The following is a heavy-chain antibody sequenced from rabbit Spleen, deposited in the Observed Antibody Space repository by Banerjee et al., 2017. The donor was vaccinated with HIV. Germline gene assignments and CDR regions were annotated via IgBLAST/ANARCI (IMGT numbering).Heavy chain of an antibody. Sequence: QSLEESGGDLVKPGASLTLTCTASGFSFSSSHYMCWVRQAPGKGLEWIACIYTGTVGSTYYATWAKGRFTISKTSSTTVTLQMTSLTVADTATYFCARDTASSFSSYGMDLWGQGTLVTVS. CDR3: ARDTASSFSSYGMDL. J-gene: IGHJ6*01. CDR1: GFSFSSSHY. CDR2: IYTGTVGST. V-gene: IGHV1S40*01. D-gene: IGHD6-1*01.